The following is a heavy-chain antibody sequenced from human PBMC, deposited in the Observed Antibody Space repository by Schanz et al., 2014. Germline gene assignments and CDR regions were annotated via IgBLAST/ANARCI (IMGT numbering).Heavy chain of an antibody. Sequence: QVQLVQSGAEVKKPGASVKVSCKVSGYSLNELSMHWVRQAPGQGLEWMGIINPSGGSTSYAQKFQGRVTMARDTSTSTIDMELSSLRSEDTAVYYCARDGEAAADCDYWGQGTLVTVSS. V-gene: IGHV1-46*02. J-gene: IGHJ4*02. CDR2: INPSGGST. D-gene: IGHD6-13*01. CDR3: ARDGEAAADCDY. CDR1: GYSLNELS.